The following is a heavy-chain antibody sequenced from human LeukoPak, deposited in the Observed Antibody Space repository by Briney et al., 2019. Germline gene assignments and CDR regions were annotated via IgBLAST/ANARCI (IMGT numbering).Heavy chain of an antibody. CDR2: ISGSGGST. CDR3: ARVEIAGNQLLSSGMDV. V-gene: IGHV3-23*01. J-gene: IGHJ6*02. CDR1: GFTFSSYA. Sequence: GGSLRLSCAASGFTFSSYAMSWVRQAPGKGLEWVSAISGSGGSTYYADSVKGRFTISRDNSKNTLYLQMNSLRAEDTAVYYCARVEIAGNQLLSSGMDVWGQGTTVTVSS. D-gene: IGHD2-2*01.